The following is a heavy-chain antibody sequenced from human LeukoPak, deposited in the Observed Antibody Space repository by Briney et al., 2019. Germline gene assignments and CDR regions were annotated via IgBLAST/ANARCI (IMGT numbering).Heavy chain of an antibody. V-gene: IGHV5-51*01. D-gene: IGHD6-13*01. Sequence: GESLKISCKGSGHRFTSYWIGWVRQMPGKGLEWMGIIYPGDSDTRYSPSFQGQVTISADKSINTAYLQWSSLKASDTAMYYCATSPTAVTSQQYFQHWGQGTLVTVSS. CDR2: IYPGDSDT. CDR1: GHRFTSYW. CDR3: ATSPTAVTSQQYFQH. J-gene: IGHJ1*01.